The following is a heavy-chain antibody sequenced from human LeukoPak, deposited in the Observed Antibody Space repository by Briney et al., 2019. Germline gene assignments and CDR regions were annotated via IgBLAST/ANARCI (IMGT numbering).Heavy chain of an antibody. CDR3: ARQPDDFSGWNNGQDFFDY. J-gene: IGHJ4*02. Sequence: GGSLRLSCAASGFTFSSYVMSWVRHTPGKGLEWVSGISGRGSNTYYADSVRGRFSISRDNSKNTLYLQMNSLRAEDTAVYYCARQPDDFSGWNNGQDFFDYWGQGALVTDSS. CDR1: GFTFSSYV. V-gene: IGHV3-23*01. D-gene: IGHD6-19*01. CDR2: ISGRGSNT.